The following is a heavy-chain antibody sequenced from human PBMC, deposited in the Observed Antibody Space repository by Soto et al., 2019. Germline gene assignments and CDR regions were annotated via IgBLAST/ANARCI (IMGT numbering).Heavy chain of an antibody. CDR2: IYYSGST. D-gene: IGHD2-21*01. J-gene: IGHJ5*02. CDR1: GGSISSGGYY. Sequence: PSETLSLTCTVSGGSISSGGYYWSWIRQHPGKGLEWIGYIYYSGSTYYNPSLKSRVTISVDTSKNQFSLKLSSVTAADSAVFYCVAGYCGGAGCPNWFDPWGQGTLVTVSS. CDR3: VAGYCGGAGCPNWFDP. V-gene: IGHV4-31*03.